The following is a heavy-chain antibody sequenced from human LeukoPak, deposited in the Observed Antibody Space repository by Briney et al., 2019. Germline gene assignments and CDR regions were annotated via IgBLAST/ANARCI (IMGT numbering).Heavy chain of an antibody. CDR3: ASTAAAGSFDY. CDR2: IYYSGST. CDR1: GGSISSYY. D-gene: IGHD6-13*01. J-gene: IGHJ4*02. Sequence: SETLSLTCTVSGGSISSYYWSWIRQPPGKGLEWIGYIYYSGSTNYNPSLKSRVTISVDTSKNQFSLKLSSVTAADTAVYYCASTAAAGSFDYWGQGTLVTVSS. V-gene: IGHV4-59*01.